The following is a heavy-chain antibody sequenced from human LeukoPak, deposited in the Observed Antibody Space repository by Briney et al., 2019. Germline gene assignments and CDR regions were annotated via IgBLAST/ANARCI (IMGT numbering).Heavy chain of an antibody. CDR2: IKNGGST. V-gene: IGHV4-34*01. CDR1: GGSFSSFS. CDR3: ASRTWESDYWRAPGPREIYMDV. D-gene: IGHD3-3*01. Sequence: SETLSLTCAVYGGSFSSFSWSWIRHPPGKGREWIGEIKNGGSTNYNPSLKSRVSISADTSRKEFTLKMTAVTAADTADYYCASRTWESDYWRAPGPREIYMDVWGTGTTVTVSS. J-gene: IGHJ6*03.